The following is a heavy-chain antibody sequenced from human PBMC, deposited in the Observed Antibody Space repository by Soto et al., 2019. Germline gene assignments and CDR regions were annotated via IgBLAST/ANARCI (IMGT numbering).Heavy chain of an antibody. J-gene: IGHJ4*02. Sequence: QVQLQESGPGLVKPSQTLSLTCTVSGGSISSGGYYWSWIRQHPGKGLEWIGYIYYSGSTYYNPSLKSRVTLSVDTSKNQFSLKLSSVTAADTAVYYCARAGGGLGYCSGGSCYSVDYWGQGTLVTVSS. V-gene: IGHV4-31*03. D-gene: IGHD2-15*01. CDR2: IYYSGST. CDR1: GGSISSGGYY. CDR3: ARAGGGLGYCSGGSCYSVDY.